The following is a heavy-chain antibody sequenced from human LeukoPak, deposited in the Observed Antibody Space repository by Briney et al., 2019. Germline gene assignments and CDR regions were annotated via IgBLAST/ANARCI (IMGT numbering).Heavy chain of an antibody. CDR3: ARRASSSWYGYGMDV. D-gene: IGHD6-13*01. J-gene: IGHJ6*02. CDR1: GYTFTSYG. CDR2: ISAYNGNT. Sequence: GASVKVSCKASGYTFTSYGISWVRQAPGQGLEWMGWISAYNGNTNYAQKLQGRVTKTTDTSTSTAYMELRSLRSDDTAVYYCARRASSSWYGYGMDVWGQGTTVTVSS. V-gene: IGHV1-18*01.